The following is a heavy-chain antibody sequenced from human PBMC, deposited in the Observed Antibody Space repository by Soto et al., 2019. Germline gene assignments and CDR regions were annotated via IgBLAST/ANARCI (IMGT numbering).Heavy chain of an antibody. V-gene: IGHV4-31*03. CDR1: GGSISSGGYY. J-gene: IGHJ4*02. CDR2: IYYSGST. CDR3: ARDRLGYCTNGVCYTGYFDY. D-gene: IGHD2-8*01. Sequence: QVQLQESGPGLVKPSQTLSLTCTVSGGSISSGGYYWSWIRQHPGKGPEWIGYIYYSGSTYYNPSLKSRVTISVDTSKNQFSLKLSSVTAADTAVYYCARDRLGYCTNGVCYTGYFDYWGQGTLVTVSS.